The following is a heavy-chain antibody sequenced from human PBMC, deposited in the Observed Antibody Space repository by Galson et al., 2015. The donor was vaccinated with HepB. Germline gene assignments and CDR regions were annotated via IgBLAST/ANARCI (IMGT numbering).Heavy chain of an antibody. CDR3: ARGATTTPLLWFGEYEVAGFCFDY. V-gene: IGHV3-21*01. J-gene: IGHJ4*02. CDR1: GFTFSSYS. Sequence: SLRLSCAASGFTFSSYSMNWVRQAPGKGLEWVSSISSSSSYIYYADSVKGRFTISRDNAKNSLYLQMNSLRAEDTAVYYCARGATTTPLLWFGEYEVAGFCFDYWGQGTLVTVSS. CDR2: ISSSSSYI. D-gene: IGHD3-10*01.